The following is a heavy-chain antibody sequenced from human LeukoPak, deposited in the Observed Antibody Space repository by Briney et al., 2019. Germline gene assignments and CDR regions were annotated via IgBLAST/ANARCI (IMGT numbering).Heavy chain of an antibody. Sequence: GTSLRLSCAAPGFMFRSYRIHWIRQAPGKGLGRVAVISHDGSEENYADSLRGRCSVYRDNSKDTRYLQMNSLRPEDTGVYYFARDRNYYHSSEFAPWGQGTLVTVSS. D-gene: IGHD3-22*01. V-gene: IGHV3-30*03. CDR3: ARDRNYYHSSEFAP. CDR1: GFMFRSYR. J-gene: IGHJ5*02. CDR2: ISHDGSEE.